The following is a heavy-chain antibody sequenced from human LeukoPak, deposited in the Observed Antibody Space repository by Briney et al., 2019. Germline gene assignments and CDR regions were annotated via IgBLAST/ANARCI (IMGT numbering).Heavy chain of an antibody. D-gene: IGHD6-19*01. CDR1: GFSFSSYA. CDR2: ISGSGDNT. CDR3: AKRSGYTTGWFFDF. J-gene: IGHJ4*02. Sequence: GGSLKLSCAASGFSFSSYAMSWVRQAPGKGLEWVSSISGSGDNTYYAESVKGRFTISRDNSKNTLFLQMNSLRAEDTAVYCAKRSGYTTGWFFDFWGQGTLVTVSS. V-gene: IGHV3-23*01.